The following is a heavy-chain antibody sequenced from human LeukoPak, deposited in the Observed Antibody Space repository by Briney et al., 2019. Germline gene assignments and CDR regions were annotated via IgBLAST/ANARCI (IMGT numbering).Heavy chain of an antibody. CDR3: ARLGSYHDF. V-gene: IGHV4-4*09. Sequence: SETLSLTCTVSGASISNYYWSWIRQTPEEGLEWMGHIHTSGASTYYPSLESRLTLSINTSRNHLSLKLTSVTAADTAVYFCARLGSYHDFWGQGALVTVSS. CDR2: IHTSGAS. D-gene: IGHD1-26*01. CDR1: GASISNYY. J-gene: IGHJ4*02.